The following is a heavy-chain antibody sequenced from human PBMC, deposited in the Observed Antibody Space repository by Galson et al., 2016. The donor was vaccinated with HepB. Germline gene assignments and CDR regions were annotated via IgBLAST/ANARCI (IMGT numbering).Heavy chain of an antibody. CDR3: ARDCSGGTCYGTY. J-gene: IGHJ4*02. CDR2: ISADNGNT. D-gene: IGHD2-15*01. V-gene: IGHV1-18*01. Sequence: SVKVSCKASGYTFTSFGISWVRQAPGQGLEWMGWISADNGNTTYAKHYQDRVTMTTDTSTNTASMELRSLRSDDTAVYYCARDCSGGTCYGTYWGQGTLVTVSS. CDR1: GYTFTSFG.